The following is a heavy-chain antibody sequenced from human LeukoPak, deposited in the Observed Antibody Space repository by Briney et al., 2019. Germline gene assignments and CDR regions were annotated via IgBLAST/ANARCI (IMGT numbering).Heavy chain of an antibody. J-gene: IGHJ4*02. CDR2: IWNDGSHQ. CDR1: GFTFSSYG. D-gene: IGHD3-22*01. V-gene: IGHV3-33*01. CDR3: ARGPTYYYDSSGYSNAYY. Sequence: PGGSLRLSCSASGFTFSSYGMHWVRQAPGKGLEWVAVIWNDGSHQYYADSEKGRFTISRDNAKNSLYLQMNSLRAEDTAVYYCARGPTYYYDSSGYSNAYYWGQGTLVTVSS.